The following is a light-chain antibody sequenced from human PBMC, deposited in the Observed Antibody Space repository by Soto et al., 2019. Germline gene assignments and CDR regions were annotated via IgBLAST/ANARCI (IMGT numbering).Light chain of an antibody. CDR2: ATS. V-gene: IGLV2-8*01. CDR1: SSDVGGYNS. J-gene: IGLJ3*02. Sequence: QSVLTQPPSASGSPGQSVTISCTGTSSDVGGYNSVSWYQQYPGKAPKLMIYATSKRPSGVSNRFSGSKSGDTASLTISGLQAEDEADYYCTSFARGSTLVFGGGTKLTVL. CDR3: TSFARGSTLV.